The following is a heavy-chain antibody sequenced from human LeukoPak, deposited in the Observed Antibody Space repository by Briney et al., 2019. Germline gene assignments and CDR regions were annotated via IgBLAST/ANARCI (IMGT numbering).Heavy chain of an antibody. CDR1: GFTFSSYA. J-gene: IGHJ4*02. CDR3: AREEKLTMVRGVITDAYYFDY. Sequence: PGGSLRLSCAASGFTFSSYAMSWVRQAPGKGLEGVSYISSSSSTIYYADSVKGRFTISRDNAKNSLYLQMNSLRAGDTAVYYCAREEKLTMVRGVITDAYYFDYWGQGTLVTVSS. D-gene: IGHD3-10*01. V-gene: IGHV3-48*04. CDR2: ISSSSSTI.